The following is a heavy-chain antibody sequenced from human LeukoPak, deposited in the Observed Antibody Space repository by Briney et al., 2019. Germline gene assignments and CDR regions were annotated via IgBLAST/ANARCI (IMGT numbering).Heavy chain of an antibody. Sequence: SETLSLTCAVYGGSFSGYYWSWIRQPPGKGLGWIGEINHSGSTNYNPSLKSRVTISVDTSKNQFSLKLSSVTAADTAVYYCARGPLYYWGQGTLVTVSS. V-gene: IGHV4-34*01. CDR3: ARGPLYY. CDR1: GGSFSGYY. J-gene: IGHJ4*02. CDR2: INHSGST.